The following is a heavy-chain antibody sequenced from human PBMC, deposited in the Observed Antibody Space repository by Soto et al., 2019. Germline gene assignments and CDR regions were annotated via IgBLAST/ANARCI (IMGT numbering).Heavy chain of an antibody. D-gene: IGHD5-18*01. V-gene: IGHV4-34*01. CDR1: GGSFSGYY. CDR3: ARASGYSYPPAYAMAV. J-gene: IGHJ6*02. CDR2: INHSGST. Sequence: SETLSLTCAVYGGSFSGYYWSWIRQPPGKGLEWIGEINHSGSTNYNPSLKSRVTISVDTSKNQFSLKLSSVTAADTAVYYCARASGYSYPPAYAMAVWGQGATVTVSS.